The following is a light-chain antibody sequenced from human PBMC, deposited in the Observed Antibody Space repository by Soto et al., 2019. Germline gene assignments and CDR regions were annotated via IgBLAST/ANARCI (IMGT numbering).Light chain of an antibody. CDR2: GAS. V-gene: IGKV3-20*01. J-gene: IGKJ2*01. CDR1: QSITSNF. CDR3: QQYGRSPLMYT. Sequence: EIVLTQSPGTLSLSTGERATLSCRASQSITSNFLAWYQQKPGQAPRLLIYGASTRAAGVPDRFSGSGSGPDFTLTITRLEPEDFAVYYCQQYGRSPLMYTFGQGTKLGVK.